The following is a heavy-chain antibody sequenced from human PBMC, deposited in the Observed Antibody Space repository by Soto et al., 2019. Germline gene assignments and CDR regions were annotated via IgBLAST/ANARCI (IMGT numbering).Heavy chain of an antibody. CDR3: ARDTTRVVTHHANYYGMDV. CDR2: IYYSGST. Sequence: SETLSLTCTVSGGSLSSGGYYWSWIRQHPGKDLEWIGYIYYSGSTYYNPSLKSRVTISVDTSKNQFSLKLSSVTAADTAVYYCARDTTRVVTHHANYYGMDVWGQGTTVTVSS. J-gene: IGHJ6*02. V-gene: IGHV4-31*03. D-gene: IGHD3-3*01. CDR1: GGSLSSGGYY.